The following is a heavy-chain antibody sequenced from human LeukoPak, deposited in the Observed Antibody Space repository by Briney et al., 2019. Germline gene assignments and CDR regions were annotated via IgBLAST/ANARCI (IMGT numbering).Heavy chain of an antibody. V-gene: IGHV1-2*02. CDR2: INPNSGGT. CDR3: ARDREYYDSSGLGWFDP. Sequence: ASVKVSCKASGYTFTGYYMHWVRQAPGQGLEWMGWINPNSGGTNYAQKFQGRVTMTRDTSISTAYMELSRLRSDDTAVYYCARDREYYDSSGLGWFDPWGQGTLVTVSS. CDR1: GYTFTGYY. J-gene: IGHJ5*02. D-gene: IGHD3-22*01.